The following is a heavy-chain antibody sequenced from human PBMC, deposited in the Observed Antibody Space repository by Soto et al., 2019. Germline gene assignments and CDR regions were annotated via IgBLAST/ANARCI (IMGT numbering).Heavy chain of an antibody. D-gene: IGHD3-22*01. V-gene: IGHV3-30*03. CDR3: VGGYYFGYY. J-gene: IGHJ4*02. Sequence: QVQLVESGGGVVQPGRSLRLSCAASGFTFSSYGMQWVRQAPGKGLQWVAVISYDGSNKYYADSVKGRFTISRDNSKNTLYLQTNSLRAEDTAVYYCVGGYYFGYYWGQGTLVTVSS. CDR1: GFTFSSYG. CDR2: ISYDGSNK.